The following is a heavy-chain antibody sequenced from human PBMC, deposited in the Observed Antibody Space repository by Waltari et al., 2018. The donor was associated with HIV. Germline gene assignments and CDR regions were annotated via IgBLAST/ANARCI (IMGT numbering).Heavy chain of an antibody. D-gene: IGHD3-3*01. J-gene: IGHJ4*02. CDR1: GDSVSSNSVA. CDR2: TYYRSKWYN. Sequence: QVQLQQSGPGLVKPSQTLSLTCAISGDSVSSNSVAWNWIRQSPSRGLEWLGRTYYRSKWYNDYAVSVTSRITINPDTSKNQFSLQLNSVTPEDTAVYYCAREDSSIGCWSGYIFDYWGQGTLVTVSS. CDR3: AREDSSIGCWSGYIFDY. V-gene: IGHV6-1*01.